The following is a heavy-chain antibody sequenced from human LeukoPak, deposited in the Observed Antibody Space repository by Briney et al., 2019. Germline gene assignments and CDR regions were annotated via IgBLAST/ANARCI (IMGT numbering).Heavy chain of an antibody. CDR3: ARDQVPAAIPYYYGMDV. V-gene: IGHV3-11*01. J-gene: IGHJ6*02. Sequence: GGSLRLSCAASGFTFSSYWMSWIRQAPGKGLEWVSYISSSGSTIYYADSVKGRFTIPRDNAKNSLYLQMNSLRAEDTAVYYCARDQVPAAIPYYYGMDVWGQGTTVTVSS. D-gene: IGHD2-2*01. CDR2: ISSSGSTI. CDR1: GFTFSSYW.